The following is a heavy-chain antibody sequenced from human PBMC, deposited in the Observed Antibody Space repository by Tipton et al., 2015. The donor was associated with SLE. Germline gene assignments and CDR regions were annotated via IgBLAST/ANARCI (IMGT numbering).Heavy chain of an antibody. V-gene: IGHV1-3*01. CDR2: INAGNGNT. Sequence: QSGAEVKKPGASVKVSCKASGYTFTNYVMHWVRQAPGQRLEWMGWINAGNGNTKYSQKFQGRVTITRDTSASTAYMELSRLRSDDTAVYYCASFNHDKLDRLTDAFDIWGQGTMVTVSS. CDR1: GYTFTNYV. D-gene: IGHD1-1*01. CDR3: ASFNHDKLDRLTDAFDI. J-gene: IGHJ3*02.